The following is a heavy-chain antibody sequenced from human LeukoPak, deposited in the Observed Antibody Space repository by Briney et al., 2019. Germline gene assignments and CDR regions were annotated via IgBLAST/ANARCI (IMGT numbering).Heavy chain of an antibody. V-gene: IGHV3-23*01. J-gene: IGHJ5*02. D-gene: IGHD3-9*01. CDR3: AKQLRYDILTGPSNWFDP. CDR2: ISGSGGST. Sequence: GGSLRLSCAASGFTFSSYAMSWVRQAPGKGLEWVSAISGSGGSTYYADSVKGRFTISRDNSKNTLYLQMNSLRAEDTAVYYCAKQLRYDILTGPSNWFDPWGQGTLVTVSS. CDR1: GFTFSSYA.